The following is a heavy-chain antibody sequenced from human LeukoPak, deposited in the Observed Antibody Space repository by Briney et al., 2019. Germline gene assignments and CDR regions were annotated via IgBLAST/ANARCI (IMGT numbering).Heavy chain of an antibody. CDR2: FYPGDSVT. V-gene: IGHV5-51*01. CDR1: GYNFTNFW. J-gene: IGHJ3*02. CDR3: ARPASGLNYWGGFDI. D-gene: IGHD7-27*01. Sequence: GESLKISCKGSGYNFTNFWIGWVRQMSGKGLKWMGIFYPGDSVTRYSPSFQGQVTISVDKSISTAYLQWSSLKASDTAMYYCARPASGLNYWGGFDIWGQGTMVTVSS.